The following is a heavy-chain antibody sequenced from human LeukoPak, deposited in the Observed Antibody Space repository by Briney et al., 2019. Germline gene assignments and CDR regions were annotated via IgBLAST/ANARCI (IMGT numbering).Heavy chain of an antibody. CDR1: GGSISSYY. D-gene: IGHD4-23*01. J-gene: IGHJ6*02. Sequence: SETLSLTCTVSGGSISSYYWGWIRQPPGKGLEWIGYIYYSGSTNYNPSLKSRVTISVDTSKNQFSLKLSSVTAADTAVYYCAGSYGGNPPIVYYYGMDVWGQGTTVTVFS. V-gene: IGHV4-59*01. CDR3: AGSYGGNPPIVYYYGMDV. CDR2: IYYSGST.